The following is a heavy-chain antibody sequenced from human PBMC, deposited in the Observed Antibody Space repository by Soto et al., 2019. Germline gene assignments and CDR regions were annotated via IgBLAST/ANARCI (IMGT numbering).Heavy chain of an antibody. Sequence: QVQLQESGPGLVKPSETLSLTCTVSGGSVSSGSYYWSWIRQPPGKGLEWIGYIYYSGSTNYNPSLKSRVTISVDTSKNQFSRKLSSVTAADTAVYYCARGQYWGQGTLVTVSS. CDR1: GGSVSSGSYY. CDR2: IYYSGST. CDR3: ARGQY. J-gene: IGHJ4*02. V-gene: IGHV4-61*01.